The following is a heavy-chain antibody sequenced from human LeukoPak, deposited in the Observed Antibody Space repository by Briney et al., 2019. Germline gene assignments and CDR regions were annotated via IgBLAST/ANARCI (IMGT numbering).Heavy chain of an antibody. V-gene: IGHV3-48*01. CDR2: IGTASNPI. Sequence: PGGSLRLSCTASGFTFTSHSMNWVRQAPGKGMEWVSYIGTASNPISSAPSLKGRFTISRANANTSLYLQMTSLRADDTAVYFCARGRIPVVSHFDYWGQGTLVTVSS. CDR3: ARGRIPVVSHFDY. J-gene: IGHJ4*02. CDR1: GFTFTSHS. D-gene: IGHD2-8*02.